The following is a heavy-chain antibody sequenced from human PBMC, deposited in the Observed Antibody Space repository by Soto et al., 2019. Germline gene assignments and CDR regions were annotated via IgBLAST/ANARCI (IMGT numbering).Heavy chain of an antibody. J-gene: IGHJ6*02. CDR3: ARELILGSLSVYYYHGMDV. D-gene: IGHD3-9*01. CDR1: GFSFRSYA. CDR2: ILYDGSNK. Sequence: LRLSCTASGFSFRSYAMHWVRQAPGKGLEWVAVILYDGSNKHFADSVKGRFTVSRDNSNDTFYLQMDSLRAEDTAVYYCARELILGSLSVYYYHGMDVWGQGTTVTVSS. V-gene: IGHV3-33*01.